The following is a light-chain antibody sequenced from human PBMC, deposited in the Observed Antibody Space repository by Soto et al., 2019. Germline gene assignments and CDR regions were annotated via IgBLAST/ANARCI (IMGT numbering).Light chain of an antibody. CDR1: SSDVGGYNY. J-gene: IGLJ2*01. CDR2: EVS. Sequence: QSVMTEDPGGSGITGKSITISCTGTSSDVGGYNYVSWFQQHPGKVPRLIIFEVSNRPAGVSNRFSGSKSGNTASLTISGLQAEDEADYYCTSYTGSSTLVFGGGTKVTVL. V-gene: IGLV2-14*01. CDR3: TSYTGSSTLV.